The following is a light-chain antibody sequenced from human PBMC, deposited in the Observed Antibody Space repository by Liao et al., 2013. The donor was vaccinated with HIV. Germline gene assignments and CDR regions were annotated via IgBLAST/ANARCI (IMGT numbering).Light chain of an antibody. CDR2: YDS. V-gene: IGLV3-21*04. CDR1: NIGSKS. Sequence: SYELTQPPSVSVAPGKTARITCGGNNIGSKSVHWYQQKAGQAPVLVSYYDSDRPSGIPERFSGSNSGNTATLTISRVEAGDEADYYCQVWDSSSDHYVFGTATKVTVL. J-gene: IGLJ1*01. CDR3: QVWDSSSDHYV.